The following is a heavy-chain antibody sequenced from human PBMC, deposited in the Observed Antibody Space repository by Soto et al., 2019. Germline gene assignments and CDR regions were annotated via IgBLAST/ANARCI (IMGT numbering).Heavy chain of an antibody. CDR2: ISGSGGST. J-gene: IGHJ5*02. Sequence: GGSLRLSCAASGFTFSSYAMSWVRQAPGKGLEWVSAISGSGGSTYYADSVKGRFTISRDNSKNTLYLQMNSLRAEDTAVYYCAKNKDPRETRRYCSGGSCFGPWGQGTLVTVSS. D-gene: IGHD2-15*01. CDR1: GFTFSSYA. CDR3: AKNKDPRETRRYCSGGSCFGP. V-gene: IGHV3-23*01.